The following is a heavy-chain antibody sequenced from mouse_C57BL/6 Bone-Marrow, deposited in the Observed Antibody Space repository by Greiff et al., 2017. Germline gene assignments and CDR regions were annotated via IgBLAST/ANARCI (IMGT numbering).Heavy chain of an antibody. V-gene: IGHV1-55*01. D-gene: IGHD4-1*01. CDR2: IYPGSGST. CDR1: GYTFTSYW. J-gene: IGHJ3*01. Sequence: VQLQQPGAELVKPGASVKMSCKASGYTFTSYWITWVKQRPGQGLEWIGDIYPGSGSTNYNEKFKSKATLTVDPSSSKAYMQLSSLTSEDSAVYYCALNCLVLAYWGQGTLVTVSA. CDR3: ALNCLVLAY.